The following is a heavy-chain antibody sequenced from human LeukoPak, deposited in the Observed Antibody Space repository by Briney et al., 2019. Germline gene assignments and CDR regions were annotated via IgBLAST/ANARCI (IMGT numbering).Heavy chain of an antibody. Sequence: ASVKVSCKASNYNFSDYTINWVRQAPGQGLEWMGWISPKNGDTNPAQRFQGRVTMTTETSTTTAYMDLRNLTSDDTAVYFCARGPLYGEYYCDFWGQGTLVTVSS. CDR2: ISPKNGDT. V-gene: IGHV1-18*01. D-gene: IGHD4-17*01. CDR1: NYNFSDYT. CDR3: ARGPLYGEYYCDF. J-gene: IGHJ4*02.